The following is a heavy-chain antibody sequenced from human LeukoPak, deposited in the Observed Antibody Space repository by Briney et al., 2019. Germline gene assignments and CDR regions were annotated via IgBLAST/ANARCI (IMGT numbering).Heavy chain of an antibody. Sequence: ASVKVSCKASGYTFTSYGISWVRQAPGQGLEWMGWISAYNGNTNYVQRLQGRVTMTTDTSTSTAYMELRSLRSDDTAVYYCARDSTCSSTSCYFPDYWGQGTLVTVSS. D-gene: IGHD2-2*01. CDR3: ARDSTCSSTSCYFPDY. J-gene: IGHJ4*02. V-gene: IGHV1-18*01. CDR2: ISAYNGNT. CDR1: GYTFTSYG.